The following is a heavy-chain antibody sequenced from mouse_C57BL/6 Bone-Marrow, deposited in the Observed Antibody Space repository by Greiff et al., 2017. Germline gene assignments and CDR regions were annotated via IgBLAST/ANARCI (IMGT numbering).Heavy chain of an antibody. D-gene: IGHD2-3*01. CDR3: ARQGGYYYYAMDY. J-gene: IGHJ4*01. V-gene: IGHV1-61*01. CDR1: GYTFTSYW. CDR2: IYPSDSET. Sequence: QVQLKQPGAELVRPGSSVKLSCKASGYTFTSYWMAWVKQRPGQGLEWIGNIYPSDSETHYNQKFKDKATLTVDTSTSTAYMQLSSLTSEDSAVYYCARQGGYYYYAMDYWGKGTSVTVSS.